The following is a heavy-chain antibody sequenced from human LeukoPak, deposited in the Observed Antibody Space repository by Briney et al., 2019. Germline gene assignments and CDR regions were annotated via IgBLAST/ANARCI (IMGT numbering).Heavy chain of an antibody. CDR3: AKDLPSNMAVASYYFDY. CDR2: ISGSGGST. J-gene: IGHJ4*02. Sequence: RGSLRLSCAASGWTISSYAMSWVRLAPGKGLEWVSGISGSGGSTNYADPVKGRFTISRDNSKNTLYLQMNSLRGEDTVEYYCAKDLPSNMAVASYYFDYWGQGTLVTVSS. V-gene: IGHV3-23*01. D-gene: IGHD6-19*01. CDR1: GWTISSYA.